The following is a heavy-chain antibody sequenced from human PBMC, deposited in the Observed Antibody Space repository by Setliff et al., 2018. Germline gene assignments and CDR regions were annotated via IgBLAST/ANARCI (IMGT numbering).Heavy chain of an antibody. CDR1: GYTFTTYT. J-gene: IGHJ4*02. D-gene: IGHD6-6*01. V-gene: IGHV1-3*01. CDR2: INAGNGNT. CDR3: ARDGIAARPGADY. Sequence: ASVKVSCKASGYTFTTYTMNWVRRAPGQGLEWMGWINAGNGNTKYSQKFQGRVTITRDTSASTAYMELSSLRSEDTAVYYCARDGIAARPGADYWGQGTLVTVSS.